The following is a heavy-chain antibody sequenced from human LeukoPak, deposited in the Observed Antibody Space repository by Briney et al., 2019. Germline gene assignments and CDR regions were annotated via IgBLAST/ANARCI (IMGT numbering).Heavy chain of an antibody. D-gene: IGHD3-3*01. CDR3: ARGGAPGKYYDFWSGSGNWFDP. J-gene: IGHJ5*02. V-gene: IGHV1-2*02. CDR2: INPNSGGT. Sequence: EASVKVSCKASGYTFTGYYMHWVRQAPGQGLEWMGWINPNSGGTNYAQKFQGRVTMTRDTSISTAYMELSRLRSDDTAVYYCARGGAPGKYYDFWSGSGNWFDPWGQGTLVTVSS. CDR1: GYTFTGYY.